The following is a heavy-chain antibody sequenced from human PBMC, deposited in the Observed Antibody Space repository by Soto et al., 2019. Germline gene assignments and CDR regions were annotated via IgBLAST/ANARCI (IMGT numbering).Heavy chain of an antibody. J-gene: IGHJ5*02. V-gene: IGHV4-34*01. CDR3: ARVRYFDWLLNNWFDP. CDR2: INYSGST. Sequence: PSETLSLTCAVYGGSFSGYYWSWIRQPPGKGLEWIGNINYSGSTNYNPSLKSRVTISVDTSKNQFSLKLSSVTAADTAVYYCARVRYFDWLLNNWFDPWGQGTLVTVSS. CDR1: GGSFSGYY. D-gene: IGHD3-9*01.